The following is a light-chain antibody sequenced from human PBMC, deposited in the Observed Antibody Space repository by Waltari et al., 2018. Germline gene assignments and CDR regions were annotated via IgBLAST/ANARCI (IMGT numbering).Light chain of an antibody. CDR2: EVN. V-gene: IGLV2-8*01. CDR1: SSYVGGYNY. CDR3: SSYAGSDIWV. Sequence: QSALTQPPSASGSPAQSVAISCTGTSSYVGGYNYVSWYQQHPGKAPKLMIYEVNKRPSGVPDRVSGSKSGNTASLTVSGLQAEDEADYYCSSYAGSDIWVFGGGTRLTVL. J-gene: IGLJ3*02.